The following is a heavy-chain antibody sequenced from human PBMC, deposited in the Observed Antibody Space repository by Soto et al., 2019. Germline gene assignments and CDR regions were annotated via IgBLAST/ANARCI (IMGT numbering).Heavy chain of an antibody. CDR3: ATATVEDPG. CDR2: ISYDGSNK. V-gene: IGHV3-30-3*01. CDR1: GFTFSSYA. Sequence: PGGSLRLSCAASGFTFSSYAMHWVRQAPGKGLEWVAVISYDGSNKYYADSVKGRFTISRDNSKNTLYLQMNSLRAEDTAVYYCATATVEDPGWGQGTLVTVS. J-gene: IGHJ4*02. D-gene: IGHD4-17*01.